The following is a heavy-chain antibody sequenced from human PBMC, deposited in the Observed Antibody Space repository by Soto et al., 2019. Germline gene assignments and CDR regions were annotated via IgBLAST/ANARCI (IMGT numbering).Heavy chain of an antibody. CDR1: GYSFTSHW. D-gene: IGHD2-2*02. CDR2: IYPGDSDI. Sequence: GESLKISCKASGYSFTSHWIAWVRQMPGKGLELMAIIYPGDSDIQYSPSFQGQVSVSADKSISTAYLQWSSLEASDTAIYYCSRLGHYCSSPSCYTGYFYSGMDVWGHGTTVTVSS. V-gene: IGHV5-51*01. CDR3: SRLGHYCSSPSCYTGYFYSGMDV. J-gene: IGHJ6*02.